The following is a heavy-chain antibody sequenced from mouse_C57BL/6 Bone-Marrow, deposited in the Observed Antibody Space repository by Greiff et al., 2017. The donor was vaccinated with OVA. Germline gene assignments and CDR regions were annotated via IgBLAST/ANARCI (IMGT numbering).Heavy chain of an antibody. CDR1: GFTFSDYY. CDR2: INYDGSST. CDR3: ARGPYYYGSSWDWYFDV. Sequence: EVKLMESEGGLVQPGSSMKLSCTASGFTFSDYYMAWVRQVPEKGLEWVANINYDGSSTYYLDSLKSRFIISRDNAKNILYLQMSSLKSEDTATYYCARGPYYYGSSWDWYFDVWGTGTTVTVSS. V-gene: IGHV5-16*01. J-gene: IGHJ1*03. D-gene: IGHD1-1*01.